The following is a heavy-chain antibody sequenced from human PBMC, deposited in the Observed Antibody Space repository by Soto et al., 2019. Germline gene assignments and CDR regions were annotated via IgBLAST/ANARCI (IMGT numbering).Heavy chain of an antibody. D-gene: IGHD4-17*01. V-gene: IGHV3-30*18. CDR1: GFTFSSYG. Sequence: VGSLRLSCAASGFTFSSYGMHWVRQAPGKGLEWVAVISYDGSNKYYADSVKGRFTISRDNSKNTLYLQMNSLRAEDTAVYYCAKDGRGTTVTDVDYWGQGTLVTVSS. CDR3: AKDGRGTTVTDVDY. CDR2: ISYDGSNK. J-gene: IGHJ4*02.